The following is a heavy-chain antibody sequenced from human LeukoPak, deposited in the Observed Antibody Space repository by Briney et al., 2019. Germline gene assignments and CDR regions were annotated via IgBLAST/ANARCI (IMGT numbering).Heavy chain of an antibody. V-gene: IGHV3-48*03. J-gene: IGHJ6*04. CDR3: ARDIRIQLWFHDYGMDV. Sequence: GGSLRLSCAASGFSFSSYEMNWVRQAPGKGLEWVSYISRSASTTGRTTYYADSVKGRFTISRDNAKSSLYLLMNSLRAEDTAVYYCARDIRIQLWFHDYGMDVWGKGTTVTVSS. CDR2: ISRSASTTGRTT. D-gene: IGHD5-18*01. CDR1: GFSFSSYE.